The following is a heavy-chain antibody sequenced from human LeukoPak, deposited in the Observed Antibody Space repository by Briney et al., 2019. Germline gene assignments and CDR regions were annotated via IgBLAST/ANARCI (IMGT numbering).Heavy chain of an antibody. CDR1: GGSFSGYY. D-gene: IGHD4-17*01. J-gene: IGHJ4*02. CDR2: VSYSGST. V-gene: IGHV4-59*01. CDR3: VQWHGDWHGFDS. Sequence: PSETLSLTCAVYGGSFSGYYWSWIRQPPGKGLEWIGYVSYSGSTKYNPSLNSRVTLSVDTSKKHLSLRLSSVTAADSALYYSVQWHGDWHGFDSWGQGTLVTVSS.